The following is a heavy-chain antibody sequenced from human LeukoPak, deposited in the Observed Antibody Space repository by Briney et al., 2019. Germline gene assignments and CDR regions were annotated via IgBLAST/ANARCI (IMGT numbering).Heavy chain of an antibody. D-gene: IGHD1-26*01. V-gene: IGHV3-30-3*01. CDR1: GFTFSSYA. CDR3: ARADGSGSYLLRDY. CDR2: MSYDGSNK. Sequence: GGSLRLSCAASGFTFSSYAMHWVRQAPGKGLEWVAVMSYDGSNKYYADSVKGRFTISRDNSKNTLYLQMNSLRAEDTAVYYCARADGSGSYLLRDYWGQGTLVTVSS. J-gene: IGHJ4*02.